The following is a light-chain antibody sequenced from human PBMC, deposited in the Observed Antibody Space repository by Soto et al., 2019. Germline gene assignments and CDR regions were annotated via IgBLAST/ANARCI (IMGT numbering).Light chain of an antibody. CDR2: EDN. Sequence: QAALTQPASLSVCPLQSITISCTGTSSNVGSYNRVSWYEHHPGKAPKLLIFEDNKRPSGISDRFSGSKSGNTAYLTISGLQAEEEDDYYCCSSAGGYIFYVLXTATKV. CDR3: CSSAGGYIFYV. V-gene: IGLV2-23*01. J-gene: IGLJ1*01. CDR1: SSNVGSYNR.